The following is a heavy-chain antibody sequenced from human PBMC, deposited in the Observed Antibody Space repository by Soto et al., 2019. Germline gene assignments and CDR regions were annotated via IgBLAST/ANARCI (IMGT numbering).Heavy chain of an antibody. CDR1: GFFLRDFG. Sequence: GGSLRLSCVASGFFLRDFGMHWVRQAPGKGLEWVSVIWYDGSNTYQGESVKGRFTMSRDISKNTLYLQMDSLRPEDTAVYYCAIAMAGKWHPXXYWGHGTLVTVSS. J-gene: IGHJ4*01. CDR3: AIAMAGKWHPXXY. CDR2: IWYDGSNT. D-gene: IGHD6-19*01. V-gene: IGHV3-33*01.